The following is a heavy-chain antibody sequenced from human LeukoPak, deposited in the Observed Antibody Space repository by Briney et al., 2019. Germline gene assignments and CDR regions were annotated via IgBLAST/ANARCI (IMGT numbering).Heavy chain of an antibody. Sequence: SETLSLTCTVSGGSISSYYWSWIRQPPGKGLEWIGYIYYSGSTNYNPSLKSRVTISVDTSKNQFSLKLSSVTAADTAVYYCARDVYDSSGYHYFDYWGQGTLVTVPS. CDR2: IYYSGST. CDR1: GGSISSYY. CDR3: ARDVYDSSGYHYFDY. V-gene: IGHV4-59*01. D-gene: IGHD3-22*01. J-gene: IGHJ4*02.